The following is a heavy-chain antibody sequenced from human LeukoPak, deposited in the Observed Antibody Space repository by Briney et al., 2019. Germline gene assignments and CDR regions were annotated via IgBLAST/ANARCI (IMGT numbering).Heavy chain of an antibody. CDR1: GFTFSRYS. J-gene: IGHJ4*02. V-gene: IGHV3-48*02. D-gene: IGHD3-10*01. CDR3: ARGEYD. CDR2: ISAGGSTM. Sequence: PGGSLRLSCAASGFTFSRYSINWVRQAPGKGLEWISYISAGGSTMYYADSVKGRFTISRGNAKNALYLQVSSLGDEDTAVYYCARGEYDWGQGTLVTVSS.